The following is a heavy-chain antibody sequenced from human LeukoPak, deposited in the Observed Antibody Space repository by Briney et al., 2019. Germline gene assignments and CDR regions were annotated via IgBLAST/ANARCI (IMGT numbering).Heavy chain of an antibody. D-gene: IGHD3-10*01. J-gene: IGHJ4*02. CDR1: GGSISTYY. V-gene: IGHV4-59*01. CDR3: ARVGAGSFDY. Sequence: SETLSLTCTVSGGSISTYYWSWVRQPPGKELEWIGYIYYSGSTNYSPSLKSRITISIDTSRNQFSLKVSSVTAADTAVYYCARVGAGSFDYWGQGTLVTVSS. CDR2: IYYSGST.